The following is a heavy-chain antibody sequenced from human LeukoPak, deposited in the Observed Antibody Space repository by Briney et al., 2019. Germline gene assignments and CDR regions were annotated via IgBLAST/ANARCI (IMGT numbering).Heavy chain of an antibody. CDR2: IRYDGSNK. J-gene: IGHJ4*02. Sequence: GGSLRLSCAASVFTFSSYGMHCVRQAPAKGRECVAFIRYDGSNKYYADSAKGRFTISRDNSKNTLYLQMNSLRAEDTAVYYCAKPRIVLMVYAIGDYWGQGTLVTVSS. CDR1: VFTFSSYG. V-gene: IGHV3-30*02. CDR3: AKPRIVLMVYAIGDY. D-gene: IGHD2-8*01.